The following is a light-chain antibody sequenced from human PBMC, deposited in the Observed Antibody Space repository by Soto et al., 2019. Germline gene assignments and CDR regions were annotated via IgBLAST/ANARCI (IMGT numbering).Light chain of an antibody. CDR3: QSYDSSLSVHVV. V-gene: IGLV1-40*01. Sequence: QSVLTQPPSVSGAPGQRVTISCTGSSSNIGAGYDVHWYQQLPGTAPKLLIYGNSNRPSGVPDRFSGSKSGTSASLAITGLQAEDEADYYCQSYDSSLSVHVVFGGGTQLNVL. CDR1: SSNIGAGYD. CDR2: GNS. J-gene: IGLJ2*01.